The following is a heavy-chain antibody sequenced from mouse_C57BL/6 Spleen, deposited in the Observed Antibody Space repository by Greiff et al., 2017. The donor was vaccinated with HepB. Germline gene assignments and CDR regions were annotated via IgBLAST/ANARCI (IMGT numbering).Heavy chain of an antibody. CDR1: GYTFTSYW. Sequence: VKLQQPGAELVKPGASVKLSCKASGYTFTSYWMQWVKQRPGQGLEWIGEIDPSDSYTNYNQKFKGKATLTVDTSSSTAYMQLSSLTSEDSAVYYCARSKISITTVVATYYAMDYWGQGTSVTVSS. V-gene: IGHV1-50*01. D-gene: IGHD1-1*01. J-gene: IGHJ4*01. CDR2: IDPSDSYT. CDR3: ARSKISITTVVATYYAMDY.